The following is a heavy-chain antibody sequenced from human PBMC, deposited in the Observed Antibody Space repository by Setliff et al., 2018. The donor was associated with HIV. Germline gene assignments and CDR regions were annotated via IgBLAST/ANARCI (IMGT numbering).Heavy chain of an antibody. J-gene: IGHJ6*01. D-gene: IGHD2-21*02. V-gene: IGHV4-38-2*01. CDR2: IYHSGST. CDR1: GYSISSGYH. Sequence: SETLSLTCSVSGYSISSGYHWAWIRHPQGKGLEWIGSIYHSGSTYYNPSRKSRVTISVDTSKNQFSLKLNSLTAADTAVYYCARSYCAADCAHNSPRGMDVWG. CDR3: ARSYCAADCAHNSPRGMDV.